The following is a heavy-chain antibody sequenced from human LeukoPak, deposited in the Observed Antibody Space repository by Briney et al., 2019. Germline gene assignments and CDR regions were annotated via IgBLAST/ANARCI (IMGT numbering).Heavy chain of an antibody. CDR2: ISGSGNVI. CDR1: GFTFGTSA. Sequence: PGGSLRLSCAASGFTFGTSAMTWVRQAPGKGLEWVSSISGSGNVIYDSDSVKGRFSISRDNPKGTLYLQMNSLRAEDTATYFCAKARCNNGWDYFDYWGLGTLVTVSS. CDR3: AKARCNNGWDYFDY. J-gene: IGHJ4*02. D-gene: IGHD6-19*01. V-gene: IGHV3-23*01.